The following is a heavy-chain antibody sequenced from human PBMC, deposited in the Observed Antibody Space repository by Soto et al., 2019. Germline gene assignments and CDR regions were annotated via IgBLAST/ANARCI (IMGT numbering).Heavy chain of an antibody. CDR2: INPNSGGT. CDR3: ATDLAVAGALNDY. V-gene: IGHV1-2*02. D-gene: IGHD6-19*01. J-gene: IGHJ4*02. CDR1: GYTFTGYY. Sequence: VQLVQSGAEVKKPGASVTVSCKASGYTFTGYYMHWVRRAPGQGREWMGWINPNSGGTNYAQKFQGRVTMTRDTTISTAHMELSRLRSDDTAVYYCATDLAVAGALNDYWGQGTLVTVSS.